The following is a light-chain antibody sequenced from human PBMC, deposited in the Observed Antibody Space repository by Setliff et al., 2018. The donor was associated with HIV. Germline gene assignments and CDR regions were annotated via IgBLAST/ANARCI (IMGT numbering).Light chain of an antibody. CDR1: SSDVGGYNY. CDR2: EVT. J-gene: IGLJ1*01. CDR3: SLYTSNSMYV. Sequence: QSVLTQPASVSGSPGQSITMSCTGTSSDVGGYNYVSWYQHHPGKAPKLMIYEVTNRPSGVSNRFSGSKSGNTASLTISGLQAEDEADYYCSLYTSNSMYVFGIGTKVTVL. V-gene: IGLV2-14*01.